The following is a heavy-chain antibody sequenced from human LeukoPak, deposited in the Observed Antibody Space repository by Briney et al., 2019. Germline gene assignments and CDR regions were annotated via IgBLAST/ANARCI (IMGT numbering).Heavy chain of an antibody. J-gene: IGHJ4*02. CDR2: INPNSGGT. Sequence: ASVKVSCKASGYTFTGYYMHWVRQAPGQGLEWMGWINPNSGGTNYAQKFQGRVTMTRDTSISTAYMELSRLRSDDTAVYYCARVKNYYGSGSYYDYWGQGTLVTVSS. CDR3: ARVKNYYGSGSYYDY. V-gene: IGHV1-2*02. CDR1: GYTFTGYY. D-gene: IGHD3-10*01.